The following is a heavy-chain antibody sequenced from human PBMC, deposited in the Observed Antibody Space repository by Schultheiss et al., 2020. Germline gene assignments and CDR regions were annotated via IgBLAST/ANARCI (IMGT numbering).Heavy chain of an antibody. V-gene: IGHV1-46*01. CDR3: ARDDIVVVVAATDYYYGMDV. D-gene: IGHD2-15*01. J-gene: IGHJ6*02. CDR2: INPSGGST. CDR1: GYTFTSYY. Sequence: ASVKVSCKASGYTFTSYYMHWVRQAPGQGLEWMGIINPSGGSTSYAQKFQGRVTMTRDTSTSTVYMELSSLRSEDTAVYYCARDDIVVVVAATDYYYGMDVWGQGTTVNVSS.